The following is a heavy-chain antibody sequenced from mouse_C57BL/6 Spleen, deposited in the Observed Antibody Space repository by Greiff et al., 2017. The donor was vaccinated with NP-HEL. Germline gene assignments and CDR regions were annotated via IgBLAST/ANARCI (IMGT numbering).Heavy chain of an antibody. CDR1: GYTFTSYW. V-gene: IGHV1-64*01. CDR2: IHPNSGST. CDR3: ARPLDYGSSLDY. D-gene: IGHD1-1*01. J-gene: IGHJ4*01. Sequence: QVQLQQPGAELVKPGASVKLSCKASGYTFTSYWMHWVKQRPGQGLEWIGMIHPNSGSTNYNEKFKSKATLTVDKSSSTAYMQLSSLTSEDSAVYYCARPLDYGSSLDYGGQGTSVTVSS.